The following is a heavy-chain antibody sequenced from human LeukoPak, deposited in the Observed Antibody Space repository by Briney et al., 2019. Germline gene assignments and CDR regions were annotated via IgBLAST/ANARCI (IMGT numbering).Heavy chain of an antibody. V-gene: IGHV1-18*01. J-gene: IGHJ4*02. D-gene: IGHD5-24*01. CDR3: ARDASRDGYSAVDY. CDR1: GYTFTSYG. CDR2: ISAYNGNT. Sequence: ASVKVSCKASGYTFTSYGISWVRQAPGQGLEWMGWISAYNGNTNYAQKLQGRVTMTTDTSTSTAYMELRSLRSDDTAVYYCARDASRDGYSAVDYWGRGTLVTVSS.